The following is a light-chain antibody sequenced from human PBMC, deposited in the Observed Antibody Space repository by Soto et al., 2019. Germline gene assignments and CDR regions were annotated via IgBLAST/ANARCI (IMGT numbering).Light chain of an antibody. CDR2: EVS. V-gene: IGLV2-14*01. J-gene: IGLJ2*01. Sequence: QSALTQPAPVSGSPGQSITISCTGTSSDVGGYNYVSWYQQHPGKAPKFMIYEVSNRPSGVSNRFSGSKSGNTASLTISGLQAEDEADYYCSSYTSSSTWVFGGGTKITVL. CDR3: SSYTSSSTWV. CDR1: SSDVGGYNY.